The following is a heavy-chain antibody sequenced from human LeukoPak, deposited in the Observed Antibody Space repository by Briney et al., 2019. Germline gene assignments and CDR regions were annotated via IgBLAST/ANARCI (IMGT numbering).Heavy chain of an antibody. V-gene: IGHV3-23*01. D-gene: IGHD6-19*01. J-gene: IGHJ4*02. CDR3: AKAYSSGWYYFDS. CDR1: GFTFSSYA. Sequence: GGSLRLPCAASGFTFSSYAMSWVRQAPGKGLEWVSAISGSGGDTSYADSVKGRFTISRDNSKNTLYLQMNSLRAEDTAVYYCAKAYSSGWYYFDSWGQGTLVTVSS. CDR2: ISGSGGDT.